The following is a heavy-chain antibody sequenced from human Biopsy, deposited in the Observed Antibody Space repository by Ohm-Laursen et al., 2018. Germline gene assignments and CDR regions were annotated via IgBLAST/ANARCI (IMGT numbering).Heavy chain of an antibody. D-gene: IGHD1-1*01. CDR3: ARHRAGNFGALEY. V-gene: IGHV2-70*04. Sequence: TQTLTLTYTFSGFSLRSSGMRMSWVRQPPGKALEWLARIDWDDDEFYSPSLRARLTVSKDTSKNRVVLTLTNMGPVDTATYYCARHRAGNFGALEYWGQGILVTASS. J-gene: IGHJ4*02. CDR1: GFSLRSSGMR. CDR2: IDWDDDE.